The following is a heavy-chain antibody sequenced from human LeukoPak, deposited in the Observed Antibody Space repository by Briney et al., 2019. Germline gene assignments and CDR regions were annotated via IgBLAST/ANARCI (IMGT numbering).Heavy chain of an antibody. V-gene: IGHV3-23*01. J-gene: IGHJ4*03. CDR2: ISGSGGST. D-gene: IGHD3-10*01. Sequence: GGSLRLSCAASGFTFSSYGMTWVRQAPGKGLHWVSAISGSGGSTYYADSVKGRFTISRDNSKNTLYLQMNSLRAEDTAVYYCAKVRGGYFDYWGQGTLVTVSS. CDR1: GFTFSSYG. CDR3: AKVRGGYFDY.